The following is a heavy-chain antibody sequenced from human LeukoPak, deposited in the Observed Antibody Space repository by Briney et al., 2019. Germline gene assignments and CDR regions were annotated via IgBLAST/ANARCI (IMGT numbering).Heavy chain of an antibody. CDR2: IIPIFGTA. V-gene: IGHV1-69*13. D-gene: IGHD6-6*01. CDR1: GGTFSSYA. J-gene: IGHJ4*02. CDR3: ARDSTTTKYSSSSAGDC. Sequence: SVKVSCKASGGTFSSYAISWVRQAPGQGLEWMGGIIPIFGTANYAQKFQGRVTITADESTSTAYMELSSLRSEDTAVYYCARDSTTTKYSSSSAGDCWGQGTLVTVSS.